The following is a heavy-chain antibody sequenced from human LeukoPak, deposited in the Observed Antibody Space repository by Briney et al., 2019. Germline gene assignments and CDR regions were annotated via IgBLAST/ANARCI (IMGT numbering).Heavy chain of an antibody. D-gene: IGHD3-10*01. V-gene: IGHV1-24*01. J-gene: IGHJ4*02. Sequence: ASVKVSCKVSGYTLTELSMHWVRQAPGKGLEWMGGFDPEDGETIYAQKFQGRVTITADKSTNTVYMELNSLTSEDTAVYYCARERLYVSEDVYYFDYWGQGTLVTVSS. CDR1: GYTLTELS. CDR3: ARERLYVSEDVYYFDY. CDR2: FDPEDGET.